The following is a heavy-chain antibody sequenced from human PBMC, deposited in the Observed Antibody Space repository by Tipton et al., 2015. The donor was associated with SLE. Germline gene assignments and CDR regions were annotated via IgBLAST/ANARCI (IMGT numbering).Heavy chain of an antibody. J-gene: IGHJ2*01. Sequence: TLSLTCTVSDGSISVDYWSWIRPSAGRGLEWIGRIYSSGDRDYNPSLRSRVTMSIDASQNRVSLRLKSVCAADTAVYYCARGSDGEYVRYFDVWGPGTLVTVSS. D-gene: IGHD4-17*01. V-gene: IGHV4-4*07. CDR1: DGSISVDY. CDR3: ARGSDGEYVRYFDV. CDR2: IYSSGDR.